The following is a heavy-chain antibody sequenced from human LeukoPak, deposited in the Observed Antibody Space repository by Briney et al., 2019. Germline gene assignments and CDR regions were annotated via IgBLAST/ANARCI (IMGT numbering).Heavy chain of an antibody. CDR2: IKQDGREK. CDR3: ARVPGVTRYFDS. J-gene: IGHJ4*02. V-gene: IGHV3-7*01. Sequence: PGGSLRLSCAASGFTFTCCWMSWVRQTPGKGPEWVASIKQDGREKFYADSVKGRFTISRDNAKNSLYLQVNSLRAEDTAVYYCARVPGVTRYFDSWGQGILVTVSS. D-gene: IGHD4-23*01. CDR1: GFTFTCCW.